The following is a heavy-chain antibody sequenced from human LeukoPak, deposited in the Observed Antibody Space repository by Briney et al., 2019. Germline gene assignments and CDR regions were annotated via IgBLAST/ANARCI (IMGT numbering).Heavy chain of an antibody. Sequence: GGSLRLSCAASGFTFSSFGMNWVRQAPGKGLEWVSYISDSSSLTYYADSVKGRFTIARDNAKNSLSLQLNSLRDEDTAVYFCAKVIRGGYGMDVWGQGTTVTVSS. V-gene: IGHV3-48*02. CDR3: AKVIRGGYGMDV. D-gene: IGHD3-10*01. CDR1: GFTFSSFG. CDR2: ISDSSSLT. J-gene: IGHJ6*02.